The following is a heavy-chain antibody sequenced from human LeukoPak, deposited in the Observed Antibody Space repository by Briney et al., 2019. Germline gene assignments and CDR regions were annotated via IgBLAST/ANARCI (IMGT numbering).Heavy chain of an antibody. CDR3: AKDVPSSGWEFYYYYYGMDV. CDR2: ISSSSSYI. Sequence: GGSLRLSCAASGFTFSSYSMNWVRQAPGKGLEWVSSISSSSSYIYYADSVKGRFTISRDNAKNSLYLQMNSLRAEDTAVYYCAKDVPSSGWEFYYYYYGMDVWGQGTTVTVSS. D-gene: IGHD6-19*01. V-gene: IGHV3-21*04. J-gene: IGHJ6*02. CDR1: GFTFSSYS.